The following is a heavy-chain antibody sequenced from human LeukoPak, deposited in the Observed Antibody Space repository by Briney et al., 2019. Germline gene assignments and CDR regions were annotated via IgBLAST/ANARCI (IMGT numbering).Heavy chain of an antibody. CDR3: AKDRLLNCRGDCYIFDY. CDR1: GFTFSSYA. CDR2: ISGSGGST. J-gene: IGHJ4*02. V-gene: IGHV3-23*01. D-gene: IGHD2-21*02. Sequence: RGSLRLSCAASGFTFSSYAMSWVRQAPGKGLEWVSAISGSGGSTYSADSVKGRLSISRDNSKNTLYLQVNGLRTEDTAVYYCAKDRLLNCRGDCYIFDYWGQGTAVTVSS.